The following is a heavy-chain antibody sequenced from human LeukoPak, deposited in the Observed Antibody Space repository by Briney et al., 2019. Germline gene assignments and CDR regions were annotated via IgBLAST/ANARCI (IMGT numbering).Heavy chain of an antibody. CDR2: IGTASDT. J-gene: IGHJ4*02. D-gene: IGHD1-14*01. Sequence: GGSLRLSCAASGFILSNYAMHWVRQPAGKGLEWVSAIGTASDTFYPGSVKGRFTISRNNAKKYLFLQMSSLRGEDTAIYYGARQSTPHGNFDYWGQRTLVTVSS. CDR3: ARQSTPHGNFDY. CDR1: GFILSNYA. V-gene: IGHV3-13*01.